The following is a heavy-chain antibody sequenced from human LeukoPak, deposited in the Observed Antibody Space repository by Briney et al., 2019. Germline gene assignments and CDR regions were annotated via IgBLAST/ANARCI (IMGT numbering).Heavy chain of an antibody. D-gene: IGHD3-16*01. J-gene: IGHJ4*02. V-gene: IGHV3-48*03. CDR3: ARTWGYYFDY. CDR2: ISSSGSTI. Sequence: GGSLRLSCAASGFTFSSYEMNWVRQAPGKGLEWVSYISSSGSTIYYADSVKGRFTISRDNAKNSLYLQMNSLRAEDTAVYYCARTWGYYFDYWGQGTLVTVSS. CDR1: GFTFSSYE.